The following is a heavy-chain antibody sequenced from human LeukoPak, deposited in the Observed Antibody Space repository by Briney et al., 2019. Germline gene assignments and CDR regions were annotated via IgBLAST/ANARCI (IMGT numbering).Heavy chain of an antibody. V-gene: IGHV4-59*11. D-gene: IGHD4-11*01. CDR2: IYYSGST. CDR3: ATCNSNYVSWFDP. J-gene: IGHJ5*02. Sequence: PSETLSLTCSVSGGSISSLYWCWIRQPPGEGLEWIGYIYYSGSTNYNPSLKSRVTISVDTSKNQFSLNLTSVTAADTAVYYCATCNSNYVSWFDPWGQGTLVTVSS. CDR1: GGSISSLY.